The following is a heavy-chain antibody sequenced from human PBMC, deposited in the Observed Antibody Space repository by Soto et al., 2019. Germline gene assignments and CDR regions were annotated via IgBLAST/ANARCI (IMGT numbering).Heavy chain of an antibody. Sequence: QVQLVQSGGEVKKPGASVTVSCKTSGYTFTNYGISWVRQAPGQGLEFMGWITTYNGNTTYAQKFQDRVTMTRDTSTSTDYMELRSLRADDKAMYYCATFRQLRPLNYWGQGTLVTVSS. V-gene: IGHV1-18*01. CDR3: ATFRQLRPLNY. D-gene: IGHD5-18*01. J-gene: IGHJ4*02. CDR1: GYTFTNYG. CDR2: ITTYNGNT.